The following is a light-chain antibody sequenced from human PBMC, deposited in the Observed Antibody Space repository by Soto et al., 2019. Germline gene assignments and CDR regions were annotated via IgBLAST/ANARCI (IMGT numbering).Light chain of an antibody. CDR2: DDS. Sequence: SYVLSQPPSVSVPPGQTARIPCGGDNIGTESVHWYFQKPGQAPVLVVYDDSDRPSGIPERFSGSNSGNMATLTITRVEAGDEDDYFCQVWDSSRDHPGWVFGGGTQLTVL. CDR1: NIGTES. V-gene: IGLV3-21*02. J-gene: IGLJ3*02. CDR3: QVWDSSRDHPGWV.